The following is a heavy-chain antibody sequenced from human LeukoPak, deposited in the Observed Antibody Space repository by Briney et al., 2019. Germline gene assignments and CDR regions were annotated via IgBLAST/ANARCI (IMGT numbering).Heavy chain of an antibody. V-gene: IGHV3-21*01. D-gene: IGHD4-17*01. J-gene: IGHJ4*02. CDR2: ISSSSTYI. CDR3: ARDLVTTVTTLFDY. CDR1: GFTFSSYI. Sequence: GGSLRLSCAASGFTFSSYIMNWVRQAPGKGLEWVSSISSSSTYIFYADSVEGRFTISRDHAKNSLYLQMNSLRAEDTAVYYCARDLVTTVTTLFDYWGQGTLVTVSS.